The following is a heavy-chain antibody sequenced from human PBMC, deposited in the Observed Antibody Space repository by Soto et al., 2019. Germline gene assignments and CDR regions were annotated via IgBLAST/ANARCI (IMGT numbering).Heavy chain of an antibody. Sequence: SETLSLSCTVSGGSVTNSSYYWGWIRQSPGKGLEWIGSVYYRGRSYSKSSVKSRVTISVDTSKNRFSLSLNSVTASDTAVYFCVSQRTTVPTQAYFDYWGPGALVTVSS. J-gene: IGHJ4*02. V-gene: IGHV4-39*01. CDR2: VYYRGRS. CDR3: VSQRTTVPTQAYFDY. D-gene: IGHD4-17*01. CDR1: GGSVTNSSYY.